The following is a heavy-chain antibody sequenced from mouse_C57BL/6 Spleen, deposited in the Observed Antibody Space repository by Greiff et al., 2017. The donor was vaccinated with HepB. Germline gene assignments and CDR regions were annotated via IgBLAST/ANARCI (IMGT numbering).Heavy chain of an antibody. D-gene: IGHD2-4*01. CDR3: ANYDYDVGAMDY. CDR2: IYPRSGNT. CDR1: GYTFTSYG. Sequence: QVQLQQSGAELARPGASVKLSCKASGYTFTSYGISWVKQRTGQGLEWIGEIYPRSGNTYYNEKFKGKATLTVDKSSSTAYMQLSSLTSEDSAVYYCANYDYDVGAMDYWGQGTSVTVSS. V-gene: IGHV1-81*01. J-gene: IGHJ4*01.